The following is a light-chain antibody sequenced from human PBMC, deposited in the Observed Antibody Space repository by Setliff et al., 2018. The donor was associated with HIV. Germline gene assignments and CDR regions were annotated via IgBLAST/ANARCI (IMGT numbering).Light chain of an antibody. CDR1: SSDVGGYNY. V-gene: IGLV2-14*03. Sequence: QSALTQPASVSGSPGQSITISCTGSSSDVGGYNYVSWYQQHPGKAPKLILYDDNKRPSGVSNRFSGSKSGNTASLTISGLQAEDEADYYCCSYAGVSTMVFGGGTKVTV. CDR3: CSYAGVSTMV. J-gene: IGLJ3*02. CDR2: DDN.